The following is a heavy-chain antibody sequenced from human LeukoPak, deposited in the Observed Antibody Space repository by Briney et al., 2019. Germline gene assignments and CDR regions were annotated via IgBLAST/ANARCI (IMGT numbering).Heavy chain of an antibody. J-gene: IGHJ6*02. D-gene: IGHD2-2*01. CDR3: ARAMDSTSFNVYYYYYGMDV. Sequence: SETLSLTCTVSGGSISSYYWSWIRQPAGKGLEWIGRIYTSGSTNYNPSLKSRVTMSVDTSKNQFSLKLSSVTAADTAVYYCARAMDSTSFNVYYYYYGMDVWDQGTTVTVSS. CDR1: GGSISSYY. CDR2: IYTSGST. V-gene: IGHV4-4*07.